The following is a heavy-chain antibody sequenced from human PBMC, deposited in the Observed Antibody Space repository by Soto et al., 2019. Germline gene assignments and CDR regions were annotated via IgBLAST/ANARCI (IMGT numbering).Heavy chain of an antibody. CDR2: ISTSIRTM. Sequence: EVQLVESGGDLVQPGGSLRLSCAASGFTFSDYPMNWVRQAPGKGLEWISYISTSIRTMYYADSVKGRFTISRDNAENSLYLQMNSLREEDTAIYYCARGTYSGSHYFSYWGQGTLVTVSS. V-gene: IGHV3-48*02. J-gene: IGHJ4*02. CDR3: ARGTYSGSHYFSY. CDR1: GFTFSDYP. D-gene: IGHD1-26*01.